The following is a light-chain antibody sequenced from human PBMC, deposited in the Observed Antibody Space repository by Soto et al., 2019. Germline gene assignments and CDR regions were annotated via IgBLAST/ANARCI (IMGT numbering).Light chain of an antibody. Sequence: EMVMTQSPATLSVSPGETATLSCRASQSVSSTLAWYQQKPGQAPRLLISGASTRATGIPARFSGSGSGTEFTLTISSLQSEDFAVYYCQQYNNWPPYTFGQGTKLEIK. CDR2: GAS. V-gene: IGKV3-15*01. CDR1: QSVSST. J-gene: IGKJ2*01. CDR3: QQYNNWPPYT.